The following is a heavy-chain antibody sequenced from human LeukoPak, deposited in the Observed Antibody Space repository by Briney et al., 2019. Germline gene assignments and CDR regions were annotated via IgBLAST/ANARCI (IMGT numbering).Heavy chain of an antibody. CDR2: ISYDGSNK. V-gene: IGHV3-30*18. J-gene: IGHJ3*02. CDR1: GFTFSSYG. D-gene: IGHD3-22*01. CDR3: AKDQYYYDSFGAFDI. Sequence: GRSLRLSCAASGFTFSSYGVHWVRQAPGKGLEWVAVISYDGSNKYYADSVKGRFTISRDNSKNTLYLQMNSLRAEDTAVYYCAKDQYYYDSFGAFDIWGQGTMVTVSS.